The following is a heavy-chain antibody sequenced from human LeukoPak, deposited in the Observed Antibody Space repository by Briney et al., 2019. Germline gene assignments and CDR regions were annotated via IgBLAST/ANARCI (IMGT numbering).Heavy chain of an antibody. CDR2: IRSKAYGGTT. Sequence: GGSMRLSCTASGFTFGDYAMSWVHQAPGKGLEWVGFIRSKAYGGTTEYAASVKGRFTISRDDPKSIAYPQMNSLKTEDTAVYYCTRVLRYFDWSDLHDDYYMDVWGKGTTVTISS. V-gene: IGHV3-49*04. D-gene: IGHD3-9*01. J-gene: IGHJ6*03. CDR3: TRVLRYFDWSDLHDDYYMDV. CDR1: GFTFGDYA.